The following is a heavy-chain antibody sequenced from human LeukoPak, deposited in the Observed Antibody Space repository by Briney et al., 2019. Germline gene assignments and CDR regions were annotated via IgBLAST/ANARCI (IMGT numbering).Heavy chain of an antibody. J-gene: IGHJ4*02. CDR3: ARDPPSRGTRYFDY. Sequence: GGSPRLSCAASGFTFSGYSMNWVRQAPGRGLEWVSSISSTSTYIDYADSVKGRFTISRDNAKNSLFLQMDSLRAEDTAVYYCARDPPSRGTRYFDYWGQGTLVTVSS. V-gene: IGHV3-21*01. CDR1: GFTFSGYS. D-gene: IGHD3-16*01. CDR2: ISSTSTYI.